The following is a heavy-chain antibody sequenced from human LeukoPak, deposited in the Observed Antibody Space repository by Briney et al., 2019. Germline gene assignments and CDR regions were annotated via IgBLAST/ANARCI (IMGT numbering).Heavy chain of an antibody. D-gene: IGHD1-1*01. CDR2: ISNNGVNT. CDR1: GFTFSNYA. Sequence: GGSLRLSCAASGFTFSNYAMSWVRQAPGKGLEWVSAISNNGVNTYYADSVKGRLTISRDNSKNTLYLQMTSLRHEDTAVYYCGEVQTVNKFDYWGRGTLVTVSS. V-gene: IGHV3-23*01. J-gene: IGHJ4*01. CDR3: GEVQTVNKFDY.